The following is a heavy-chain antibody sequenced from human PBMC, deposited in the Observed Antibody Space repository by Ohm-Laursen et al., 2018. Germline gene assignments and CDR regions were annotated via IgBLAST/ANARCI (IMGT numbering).Heavy chain of an antibody. CDR1: GCSISSYY. J-gene: IGHJ4*02. CDR3: ARGTTWSLRY. V-gene: IGHV4-4*07. Sequence: TLSLTCTVSGCSISSYYWSWIRQPAGKGLEWIGLFYTSGSTNYNPSPKSRVTMSVDTSKNQFSLKLSSVTAADTAVYYCARGTTWSLRYWGQGTLVTVSS. CDR2: FYTSGST. D-gene: IGHD6-13*01.